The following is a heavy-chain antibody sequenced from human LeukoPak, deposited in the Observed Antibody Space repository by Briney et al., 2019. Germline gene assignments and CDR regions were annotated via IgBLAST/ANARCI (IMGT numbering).Heavy chain of an antibody. V-gene: IGHV1-2*06. CDR1: GYTFTGYY. D-gene: IGHD3-22*01. CDR3: ARERYYDSSGYYLFDAFDI. CDR2: INPNSGGT. J-gene: IGHJ3*02. Sequence: GASVKVSCKASGYTFTGYYMHWVRQAPGQGLEWMGRINPNSGGTNYAQKLQGRVTMTRDTSISTAYMELSRLRSDDTAVYYCARERYYDSSGYYLFDAFDIWGQGTMVTVSS.